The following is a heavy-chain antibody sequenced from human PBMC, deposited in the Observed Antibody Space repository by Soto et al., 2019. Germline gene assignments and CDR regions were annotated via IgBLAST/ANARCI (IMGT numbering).Heavy chain of an antibody. D-gene: IGHD2-2*02. CDR1: GFIFSSYE. Sequence: EVQLVESGGGLVQPGGSLRLSCAASGFIFSSYEMNWVRQAPGKGLEWVSYISSSGSTIYYADSMKGRFTISRDNTKNSLYLQMNSLRAEDTAVYYCARERGCSSTSCYNALDYWGQGTLVTVSS. J-gene: IGHJ4*02. CDR2: ISSSGSTI. CDR3: ARERGCSSTSCYNALDY. V-gene: IGHV3-48*03.